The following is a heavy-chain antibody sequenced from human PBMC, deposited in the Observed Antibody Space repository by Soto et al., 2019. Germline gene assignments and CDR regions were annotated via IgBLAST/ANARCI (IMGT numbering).Heavy chain of an antibody. CDR2: IYPGDSDT. CDR1: GYSFTSYW. J-gene: IGHJ3*02. D-gene: IGHD3-22*01. CDR3: ARPWRTYYYDSWPNAFDI. Sequence: PGESLKISCKGSGYSFTSYWIGWVRQMPGKGLEWMGIIYPGDSDTRYSPSFQGQVTISADKSISTAYLQWSSLKASDTAMYYCARPWRTYYYDSWPNAFDIWGQGTMVTVSS. V-gene: IGHV5-51*01.